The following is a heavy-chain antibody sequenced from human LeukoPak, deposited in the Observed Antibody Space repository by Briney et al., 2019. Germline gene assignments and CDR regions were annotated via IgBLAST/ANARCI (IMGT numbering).Heavy chain of an antibody. Sequence: SETLSLTCTVSGGSISSSSYYWGWIRQPPGKGLEWIGSIYYSGSTYYNPSLKSRVTISVDTSKNQFSLKLSSVTAADTAVYYCAGPCSGGSCKLEVSRYYFDYWGQGTLVTVSS. CDR1: GGSISSSSYY. V-gene: IGHV4-39*07. D-gene: IGHD2-15*01. CDR3: AGPCSGGSCKLEVSRYYFDY. CDR2: IYYSGST. J-gene: IGHJ4*02.